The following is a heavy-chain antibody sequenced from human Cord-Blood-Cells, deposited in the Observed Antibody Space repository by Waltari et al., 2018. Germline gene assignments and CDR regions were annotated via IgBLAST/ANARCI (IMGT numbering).Heavy chain of an antibody. D-gene: IGHD6-6*01. J-gene: IGHJ4*02. CDR2: IYYSGST. V-gene: IGHV4-59*08. CDR3: ARHRMSSSSLGY. CDR1: GGSISSYY. Sequence: QVQLQESGPGLVKPSETLSLTCTVSGGSISSYYWSWIRQPPGKGLEWIGYIYYSGSTNDNPSLKSRVTISVDTSKNQFSLKLSSVTAADTAVYYCARHRMSSSSLGYWGQGTLVTVSS.